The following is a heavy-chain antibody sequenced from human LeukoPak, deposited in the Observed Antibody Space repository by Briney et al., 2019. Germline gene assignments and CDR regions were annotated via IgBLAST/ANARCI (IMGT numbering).Heavy chain of an antibody. J-gene: IGHJ4*02. CDR3: ARGARTHDY. D-gene: IGHD6-6*01. V-gene: IGHV3-7*01. CDR1: GFSFSSHW. Sequence: PGGSLRLSCAASGFSFSSHWMSWVRQAPGKGLEWVANIKQDGSEKYYVDSVKGRFTTSRDNAKNSLYLQMNSLRAEDTAVYYCARGARTHDYWGQGTLVTVSS. CDR2: IKQDGSEK.